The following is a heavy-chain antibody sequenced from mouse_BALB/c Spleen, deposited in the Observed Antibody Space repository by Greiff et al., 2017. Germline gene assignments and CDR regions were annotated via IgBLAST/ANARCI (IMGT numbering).Heavy chain of an antibody. V-gene: IGHV14-3*02. CDR1: GFNIKDTY. CDR3: ARYGNYGDYYAMDY. CDR2: IDPANGNT. J-gene: IGHJ4*01. D-gene: IGHD2-1*01. Sequence: VQLQQSGAELVKPGASVKLSCTASGFNIKDTYMHWVKQRPEQGLEWIGRIDPANGNTKYDPKFQGKATITADTSSNTAYLQLSSLTSEDTAVYYCARYGNYGDYYAMDYWGQGTSVTVSS.